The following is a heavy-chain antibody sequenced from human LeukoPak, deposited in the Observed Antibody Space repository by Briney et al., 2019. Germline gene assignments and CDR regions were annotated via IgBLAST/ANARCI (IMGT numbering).Heavy chain of an antibody. V-gene: IGHV3-30*02. CDR1: GFTFSSYG. CDR2: IRHDGTNQ. CDR3: ARSRNVRTFDY. J-gene: IGHJ4*02. Sequence: GGSLRLSCAASGFTFSSYGIHCVRQAPGKGLEWVTFIRHDGTNQHYGDSVKGRFTISRDNLKNTVFLQMNRVRAEDTAVYFCARSRNVRTFDYWGQGTLVAVSS.